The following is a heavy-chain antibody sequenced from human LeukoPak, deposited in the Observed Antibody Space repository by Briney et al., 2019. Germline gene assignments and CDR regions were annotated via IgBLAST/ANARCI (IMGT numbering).Heavy chain of an antibody. D-gene: IGHD3/OR15-3a*01. CDR3: ARGDWISGFDP. V-gene: IGHV6-1*01. CDR1: GHSVSSNRAG. CDR2: TCYRSKWYD. Sequence: SQTLSLTCAISGHSVSSNRAGWNWMRQSPSRGLQWLGRTCYRSKWYDGYAVSVKSRITINPDTSKNQFSLQPNSVTPEDTAVYYCARGDWISGFDPWGQGTLVTVSS. J-gene: IGHJ5*02.